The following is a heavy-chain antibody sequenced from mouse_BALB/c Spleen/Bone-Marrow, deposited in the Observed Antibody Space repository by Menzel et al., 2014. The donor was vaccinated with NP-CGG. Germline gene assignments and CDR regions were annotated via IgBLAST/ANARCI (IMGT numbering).Heavy chain of an antibody. V-gene: IGHV5-6*01. CDR2: ISSGGSYT. D-gene: IGHD4-1*01. Sequence: EVQLVESGGDLVKPGGSLKLSRAASGFTFSSYGMSWVRPTPDKRLEWVATISSGGSYTYYPDSVKGRFTISRDNAKNTLYLQMSSLKSEDTAMYYCARLGRDYFDYWGQGTTLTVSS. CDR3: ARLGRDYFDY. J-gene: IGHJ2*01. CDR1: GFTFSSYG.